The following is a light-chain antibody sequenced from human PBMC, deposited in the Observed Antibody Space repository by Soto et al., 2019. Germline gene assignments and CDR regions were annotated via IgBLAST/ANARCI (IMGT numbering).Light chain of an antibody. J-gene: IGLJ2*01. Sequence: QSALTQPASVSWSPGQSITISCTGTSNDIGGYNLVSWYQQHPGKAPRLMIYEGSKRPSGVSDRFSGSTSGNTASLTISALQAEDEAHYSCCSFAGGATFLFGGGTKVTVL. CDR2: EGS. CDR1: SNDIGGYNL. V-gene: IGLV2-23*03. CDR3: CSFAGGATFL.